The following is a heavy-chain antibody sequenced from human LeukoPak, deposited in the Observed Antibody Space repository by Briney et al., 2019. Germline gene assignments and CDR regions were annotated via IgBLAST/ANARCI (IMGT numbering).Heavy chain of an antibody. CDR2: IYSSGST. V-gene: IGHV4-59*01. CDR3: ARCRDEFGDYGFDF. J-gene: IGHJ4*02. Sequence: SETLSLTCSVSGXSISSNFWSWIRQPPGKGLKWMGYIYSSGSTKYNPSLKSRVTISVDTSKNQFSLKLSSVTAADTAVYYCARCRDEFGDYGFDFWGQGNLVTVSS. CDR1: GXSISSNF. D-gene: IGHD4-17*01.